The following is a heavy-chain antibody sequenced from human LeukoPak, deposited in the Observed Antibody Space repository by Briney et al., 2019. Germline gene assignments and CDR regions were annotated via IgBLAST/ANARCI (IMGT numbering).Heavy chain of an antibody. V-gene: IGHV4-30-2*01. CDR2: IYHSGST. CDR1: GGSISSGGYY. CDR3: ARDKSEGFRGVGAYFDY. Sequence: SETLSLTCTVSGGSISSGGYYWSWIRQPPGKGLEWIGYIYHSGSTYYNPSLKSRVTISVDRSKNQFSLKLSSVTAADTAVYCCARDKSEGFRGVGAYFDYWGQGTLVTVSS. D-gene: IGHD1-26*01. J-gene: IGHJ4*02.